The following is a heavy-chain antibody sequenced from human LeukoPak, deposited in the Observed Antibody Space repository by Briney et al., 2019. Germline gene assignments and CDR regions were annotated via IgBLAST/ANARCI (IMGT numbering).Heavy chain of an antibody. V-gene: IGHV4-59*12. J-gene: IGHJ6*03. CDR1: GGSISSYY. CDR2: IYYSGRT. CDR3: ARRMGRMFGERYYYYHYMDV. Sequence: SETLSLTCSVSGGSISSYYWSWLRQPPGRGLEWIGYIYYSGRTSYNPSLKSRVTISVDTSKNQFSLKLSSVTAADTAVYYCARRMGRMFGERYYYYHYMDVWGKGTTVTISS. D-gene: IGHD3-10*02.